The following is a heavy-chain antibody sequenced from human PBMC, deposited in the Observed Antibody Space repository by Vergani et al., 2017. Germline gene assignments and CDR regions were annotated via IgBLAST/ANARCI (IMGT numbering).Heavy chain of an antibody. D-gene: IGHD5-24*01. Sequence: EVQLLQSEGAVVQPGGSLRLSCVASGFTFSSHAMSWVRQGHGQGLEWVSSIKNTGDSTQYADSVKGRFTISRDNSKNTLYLQMNSLRVEETAVYYCGRGSDNYNWGQGNLVTVSS. CDR1: GFTFSSHA. CDR2: IKNTGDST. J-gene: IGHJ4*02. CDR3: GRGSDNYN. V-gene: IGHV3-23*01.